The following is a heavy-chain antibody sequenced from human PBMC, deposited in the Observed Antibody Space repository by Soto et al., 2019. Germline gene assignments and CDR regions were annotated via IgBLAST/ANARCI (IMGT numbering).Heavy chain of an antibody. V-gene: IGHV4-4*07. CDR1: GGSISSYY. CDR3: ARGVTGKEVYYYYYGMDV. CDR2: IYTSGST. Sequence: PSETLSLTCTVSGGSISSYYWSWIRQPAGKGLEWIGRIYTSGSTNYNPPLKSRVTMSVDTSKNQFSLKLSSVTAADTAVYYCARGVTGKEVYYYYYGMDVWGQGTTVTVSS. D-gene: IGHD1-20*01. J-gene: IGHJ6*02.